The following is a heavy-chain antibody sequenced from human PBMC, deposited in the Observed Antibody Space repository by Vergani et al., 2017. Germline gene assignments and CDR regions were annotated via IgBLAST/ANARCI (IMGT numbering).Heavy chain of an antibody. CDR2: ISYDGTQK. J-gene: IGHJ1*01. CDR3: ATKSCGTPGCQIGDFRE. V-gene: IGHV3-30*03. CDR1: GFTSSYYG. Sequence: QVHLVESGGGVVQPGRSLRLSCVVSGFTSSYYGMHWVRQAPGKGLEWVAVISYDGTQKYYAASVKGRITISRDNSKSTLYLQMNSLRTEDTAVYYCATKSCGTPGCQIGDFREWGQGTLVTVSS. D-gene: IGHD2-15*01.